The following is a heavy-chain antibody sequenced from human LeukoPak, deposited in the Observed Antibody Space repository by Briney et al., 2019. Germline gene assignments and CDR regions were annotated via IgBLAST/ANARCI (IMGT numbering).Heavy chain of an antibody. CDR1: GFTFSSYT. Sequence: GGSLRLSCAASGFTFSSYTMSWVRQAPGKGLEWVSGISGSGDNTYYADSVKGRFTISRDNSKNTLYVQVNSLGTEDTAAYYCAKGSYYDSSGSFYFDYWGQGTLVTVSS. V-gene: IGHV3-23*01. D-gene: IGHD3-22*01. CDR2: ISGSGDNT. CDR3: AKGSYYDSSGSFYFDY. J-gene: IGHJ4*02.